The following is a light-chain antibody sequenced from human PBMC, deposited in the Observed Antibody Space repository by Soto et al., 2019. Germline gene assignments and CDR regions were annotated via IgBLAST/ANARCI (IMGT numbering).Light chain of an antibody. CDR1: QRINTY. CDR3: QQGYSIPLT. V-gene: IGKV1-39*01. J-gene: IGKJ4*01. Sequence: DIQLTQSPSSLSASVGDRVTITCRASQRINTYMNWYQHKPGKAPNLLIFPPSTLQSGVPSRFSGSGSGTDFTLTISSLQPEDFATYYCQQGYSIPLTFGGGTKVDIK. CDR2: PPS.